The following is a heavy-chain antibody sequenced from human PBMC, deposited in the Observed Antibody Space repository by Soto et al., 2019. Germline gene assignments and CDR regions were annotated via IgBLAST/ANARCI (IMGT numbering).Heavy chain of an antibody. D-gene: IGHD3-22*01. V-gene: IGHV3-30-3*01. CDR3: ARNPVLGDSSGYYYTLPASP. J-gene: IGHJ4*02. CDR2: ISYDGSNK. Sequence: GGSLRLSCAASGFTFSSYAMHWVRQAPGKGLEWVAVISYDGSNKYYADSVKGRFTISRDNSKNTLYLQMNSLRAEDTAVYYCARNPVLGDSSGYYYTLPASPWGQGTLVTVSS. CDR1: GFTFSSYA.